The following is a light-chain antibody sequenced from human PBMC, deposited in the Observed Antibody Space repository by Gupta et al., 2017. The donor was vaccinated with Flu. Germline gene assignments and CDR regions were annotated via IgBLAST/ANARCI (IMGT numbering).Light chain of an antibody. J-gene: IGKJ2*01. V-gene: IGKV2D-29*01. CDR3: LQSLQFPLT. CDR1: QSLLHSDVKTY. CDR2: DVS. Sequence: TPVQPSAIDCKSSQSLLHSDVKTYLYWYLQKPGQPPQLLIYDVSSRFPGVPYRFSGSGSGTDFILSISRVQAEDVGIYYCLQSLQFPLTFGEGTKLEI.